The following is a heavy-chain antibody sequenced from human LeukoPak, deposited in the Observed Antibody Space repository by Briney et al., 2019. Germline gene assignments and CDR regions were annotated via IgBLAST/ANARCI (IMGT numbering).Heavy chain of an antibody. CDR3: AKGLSCSSTSCYGRFDY. V-gene: IGHV3-23*01. CDR2: ISGSAYNT. Sequence: GGSLRLSCAASGFTFSSYSMNWVRQAPGKGLEWVSTISGSAYNTYYADSVKGRFTISRDNSKNTLYLQMNSLRAEDTAVYYCAKGLSCSSTSCYGRFDYWGQGTLVTVSS. J-gene: IGHJ4*02. CDR1: GFTFSSYS. D-gene: IGHD2-2*01.